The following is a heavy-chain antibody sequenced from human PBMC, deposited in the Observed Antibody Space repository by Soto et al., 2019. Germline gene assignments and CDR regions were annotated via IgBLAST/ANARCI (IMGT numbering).Heavy chain of an antibody. J-gene: IGHJ4*02. V-gene: IGHV3-7*01. Sequence: GGSLRLSCAASGFTFYTDGMSWVRQAPGKGLEWVSNITDNGSKIYYVDSVKGRFTISRDNAKNSLFLQMNSLRAEDTAVYYCSRGLFPSNGWYYFDYWGQGTLVTVSS. CDR1: GFTFYTDG. CDR2: ITDNGSKI. CDR3: SRGLFPSNGWYYFDY. D-gene: IGHD6-19*01.